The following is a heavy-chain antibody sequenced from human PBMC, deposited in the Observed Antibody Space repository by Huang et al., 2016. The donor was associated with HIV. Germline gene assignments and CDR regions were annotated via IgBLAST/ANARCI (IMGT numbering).Heavy chain of an antibody. CDR2: INTNTGNP. J-gene: IGHJ6*03. Sequence: QVQLVQSGSELKKPGASVKVSCKASGYTFTYYGVNWVRQAPGQGLEWMGWINTNTGNPTYGQVFTGRFVFTLDTSVSTAYLKISSLKAEDTAVYYCARGLRYYHGSGRAYYYYYHMDVWGKGTTVTVSS. V-gene: IGHV7-4-1*02. CDR1: GYTFTYYG. D-gene: IGHD3-10*01. CDR3: ARGLRYYHGSGRAYYYYYHMDV.